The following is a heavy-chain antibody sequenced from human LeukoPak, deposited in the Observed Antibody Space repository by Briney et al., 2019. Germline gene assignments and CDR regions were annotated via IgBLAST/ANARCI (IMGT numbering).Heavy chain of an antibody. J-gene: IGHJ4*02. CDR1: GFTVSSNY. V-gene: IGHV4-4*02. CDR3: ARHYDFWSAYNY. Sequence: GSLRLSCAASGFTVSSNYMSWVRQSPGKGLEWIGEIYHTGSVNYNLSLESRVTISRDRSKNQFSLMLRSVTAADTAVYYCARHYDFWSAYNYWGQGILVTVSS. CDR2: IYHTGSV. D-gene: IGHD3-3*01.